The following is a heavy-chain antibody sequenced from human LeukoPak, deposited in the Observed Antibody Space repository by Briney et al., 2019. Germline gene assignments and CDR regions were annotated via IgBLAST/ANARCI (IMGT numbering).Heavy chain of an antibody. CDR3: AALDPQLASLDY. V-gene: IGHV4-38-2*02. Sequence: SETLSLTCTVSGYSISSGYYWGWIRQPPGKGLEWIGSIYHSGSTYYNPSLKSRVTISVDTSKNQFSLKLSSVTAADTAVYCCAALDPQLASLDYWGQGTLVTVSS. CDR2: IYHSGST. J-gene: IGHJ4*02. CDR1: GYSISSGYY. D-gene: IGHD3-3*02.